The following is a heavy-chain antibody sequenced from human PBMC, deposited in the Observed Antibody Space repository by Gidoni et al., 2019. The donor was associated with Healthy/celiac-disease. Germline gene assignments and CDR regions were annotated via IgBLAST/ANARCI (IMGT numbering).Heavy chain of an antibody. CDR1: GGSISSGSYY. V-gene: IGHV4-61*02. Sequence: QVQLQESGPGLVKPSQTLSLTCTVSGGSISSGSYYWRWIRQPAGKGLEWIGRIYTSGSTNYTPSLKSRVTISVDTSKNQFSLKLSSVTAADTAVYYCAGNVDTAMVRNWYFDLWGRGTLVTVSS. CDR2: IYTSGST. J-gene: IGHJ2*01. CDR3: AGNVDTAMVRNWYFDL. D-gene: IGHD5-18*01.